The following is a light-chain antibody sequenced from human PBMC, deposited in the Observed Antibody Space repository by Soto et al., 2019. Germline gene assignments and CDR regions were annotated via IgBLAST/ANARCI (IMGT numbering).Light chain of an antibody. CDR3: QQSYSTHRT. V-gene: IGKV1-39*01. CDR2: GAS. J-gene: IGKJ1*01. Sequence: DIQMTQSPSSLSASVGDRVTITCRASQSITNYLNWYQQKPGKAPKRLIYGASSLQSGVPSRFRGDGSGRDFTLTISSLELEDFATYYCQQSYSTHRTFGQGTKVDIK. CDR1: QSITNY.